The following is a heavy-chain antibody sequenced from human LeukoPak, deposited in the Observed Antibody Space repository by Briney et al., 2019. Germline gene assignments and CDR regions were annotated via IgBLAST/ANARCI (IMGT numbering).Heavy chain of an antibody. Sequence: SETLSLTCAVYGGSFSGYYWSWIRQPPGKGLEWIGEINHSGSTNYNPSLKSRVTISVDTSKNQFSLKLSSVTAADTAVYYCARGRGTYSPRWFDPWGQGTLVTVSS. V-gene: IGHV4-34*01. J-gene: IGHJ5*02. D-gene: IGHD5-12*01. CDR3: ARGRGTYSPRWFDP. CDR2: INHSGST. CDR1: GGSFSGYY.